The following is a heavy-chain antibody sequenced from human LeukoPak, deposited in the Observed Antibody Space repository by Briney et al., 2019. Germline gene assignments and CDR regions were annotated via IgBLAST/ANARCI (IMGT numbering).Heavy chain of an antibody. Sequence: GGSLRLSCAASKFIFSEYAMDWVRQAPGKGLEWVAAIGASGSNTYYAASVEGRFTISRDNSKETLYLQMDSLRADDTAVYFCAKSPYYESSGDAFEIWGQGTLVTVSS. CDR2: IGASGSNT. J-gene: IGHJ3*02. CDR3: AKSPYYESSGDAFEI. D-gene: IGHD3-22*01. V-gene: IGHV3-23*01. CDR1: KFIFSEYA.